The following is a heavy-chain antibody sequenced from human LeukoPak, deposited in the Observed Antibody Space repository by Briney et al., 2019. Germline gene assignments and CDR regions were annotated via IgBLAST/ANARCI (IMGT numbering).Heavy chain of an antibody. J-gene: IGHJ4*02. D-gene: IGHD6-19*01. V-gene: IGHV3-11*01. CDR1: GFTFSDYY. Sequence: PGGSLRLSCAASGFTFSDYYMSWIRQAPGKGLEWVSYISSSGSTIYYADSVKGRFTISRDNAKNSLYLQMNSLRAEDTAVYYCARAWLVLEYYFDYWGQGTLVTVSS. CDR2: ISSSGSTI. CDR3: ARAWLVLEYYFDY.